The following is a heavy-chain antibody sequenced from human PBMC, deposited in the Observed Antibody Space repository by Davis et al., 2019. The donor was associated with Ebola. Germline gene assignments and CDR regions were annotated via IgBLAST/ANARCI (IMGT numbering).Heavy chain of an antibody. CDR3: ARDGGYYDFWSGYSYYYYGMDV. V-gene: IGHV3-74*01. CDR1: GFTFSSYW. J-gene: IGHJ6*04. CDR2: INSDGSST. D-gene: IGHD3-3*01. Sequence: GESLKISCAASGFTFSSYWMHWVRQAPGKGLVWVSRINSDGSSTNYADSVKGRFTISRDNAKNTLYLQMNSLRDEDTAVYYCARDGGYYDFWSGYSYYYYGMDVWGKGTTVTVSS.